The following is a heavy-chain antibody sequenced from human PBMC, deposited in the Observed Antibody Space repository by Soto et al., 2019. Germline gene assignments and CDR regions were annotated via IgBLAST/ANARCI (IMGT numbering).Heavy chain of an antibody. CDR3: ARHGGYCSGGSCPSGYYYGMDV. D-gene: IGHD2-15*01. Sequence: EECVTSSCQGSGYSFTSYCIVWVFQMPGKRLEAMGIIYPADSDTRYSPSFQGQVTISADKSISTAYLQWSSLKASDTAMYYCARHGGYCSGGSCPSGYYYGMDVWGQGTPVTVSS. CDR2: IYPADSDT. V-gene: IGHV5-51*01. CDR1: GYSFTSYC. J-gene: IGHJ6*01.